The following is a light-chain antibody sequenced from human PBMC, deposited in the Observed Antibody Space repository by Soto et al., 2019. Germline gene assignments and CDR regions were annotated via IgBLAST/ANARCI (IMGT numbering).Light chain of an antibody. J-gene: IGKJ1*01. CDR1: QSITNR. CDR2: DAS. CDR3: QHYGGMWT. Sequence: DIQMTQSPFTLSASVGDRVTITCRASQSITNRLAWYQQKPGKAPKVLIYDASSLESGVPSRFSGSGSGTEFALTISSLQPDDFATYWCQHYGGMWTFGQGTKVEFK. V-gene: IGKV1-5*01.